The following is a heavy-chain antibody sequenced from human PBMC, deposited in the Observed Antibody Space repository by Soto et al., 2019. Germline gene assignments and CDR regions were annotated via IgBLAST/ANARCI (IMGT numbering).Heavy chain of an antibody. CDR2: ISGDGTII. Sequence: GGSLRLSCTASGFTFSANYMTWVRQAPGKGLEWISYISGDGTIIDYADSVKGRFTISRDDAKNSLYLQMNSLRADDTAVYYCARVGLAAADFDYWGQGTLVTVSS. D-gene: IGHD6-13*01. J-gene: IGHJ4*02. CDR1: GFTFSANY. V-gene: IGHV3-11*01. CDR3: ARVGLAAADFDY.